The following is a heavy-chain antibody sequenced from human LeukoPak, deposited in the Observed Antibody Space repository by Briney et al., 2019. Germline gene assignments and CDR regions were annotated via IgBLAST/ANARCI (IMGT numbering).Heavy chain of an antibody. D-gene: IGHD6-13*01. CDR2: INHSGST. Sequence: IPSETLSLTCAVYGGSFSGYYWSWIRQPPGKGLEWIGEINHSGSTNYNPSLKSRVTISVDTSKNQSSLKLSSVTAADTAVYYCAAGYSSTKYNWFDPWGQGTLVTVSS. J-gene: IGHJ5*02. CDR3: AAGYSSTKYNWFDP. CDR1: GGSFSGYY. V-gene: IGHV4-34*01.